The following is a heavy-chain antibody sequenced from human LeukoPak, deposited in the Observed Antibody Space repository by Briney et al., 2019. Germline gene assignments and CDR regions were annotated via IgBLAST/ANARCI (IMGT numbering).Heavy chain of an antibody. CDR2: LFYTARA. V-gene: IGHV4-59*08. Sequence: SDTLSLTCTVTRGSISPDHCAWIRQPPGKGLEWIGYLFYTARARYNPSLERRVTLAVDMSKNQVSLKPSSVTAADTAIYYCARLVDGIYTRLDSWGQGTLVTVSS. D-gene: IGHD1-26*01. CDR1: RGSISPDH. CDR3: ARLVDGIYTRLDS. J-gene: IGHJ4*02.